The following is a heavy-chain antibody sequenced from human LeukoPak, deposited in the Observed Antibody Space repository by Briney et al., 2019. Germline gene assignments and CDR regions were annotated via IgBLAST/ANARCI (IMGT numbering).Heavy chain of an antibody. D-gene: IGHD1-26*01. V-gene: IGHV1-69*05. Sequence: SVKVPCKASGGTFNSYAISWVRQAPGQALEWMGGIIPIFGTANYAQKSQGRVTITTDESTTTAYMELSSLRSEDTAVYYCARGIAPYSGTYGVGYYYYMDVWGKGTTVTVSS. J-gene: IGHJ6*03. CDR3: ARGIAPYSGTYGVGYYYYMDV. CDR2: IIPIFGTA. CDR1: GGTFNSYA.